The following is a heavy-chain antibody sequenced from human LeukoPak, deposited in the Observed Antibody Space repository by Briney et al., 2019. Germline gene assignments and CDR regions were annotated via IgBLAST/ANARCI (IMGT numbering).Heavy chain of an antibody. CDR2: INHRGST. D-gene: IGHD3-10*01. CDR1: GGSFSGYY. J-gene: IGHJ6*02. V-gene: IGHV4-34*01. CDR3: ARWGITMVRGVIMNYYYYGMDV. Sequence: PSETLSLTCAVYGGSFSGYYWSWIRQPPGKGLEWIGEINHRGSTNYNPSLKSRVTIPVDTSKNQFSLKLSSVTAADTAVYYCARWGITMVRGVIMNYYYYGMDVWGQGTTVTVSS.